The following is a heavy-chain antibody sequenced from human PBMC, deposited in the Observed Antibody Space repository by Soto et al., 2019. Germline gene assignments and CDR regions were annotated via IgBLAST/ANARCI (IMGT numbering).Heavy chain of an antibody. V-gene: IGHV1-18*01. CDR1: GYTFTNYD. CDR2: ISNYNGNR. J-gene: IGHJ6*02. Sequence: LVQSVGEMKKPGASVKASCEASGYTFTNYDITWVRQSPGQGLEWMRWISNYNGNRNYAQSLPCRDTMSTDTSTRTAYMELTRQRSLDTATYYCARVQQYDIVTRSSHSIDVWGQGTTVTVSS. D-gene: IGHD3-9*01. CDR3: ARVQQYDIVTRSSHSIDV.